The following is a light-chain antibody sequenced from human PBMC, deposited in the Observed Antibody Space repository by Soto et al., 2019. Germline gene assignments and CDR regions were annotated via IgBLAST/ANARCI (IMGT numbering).Light chain of an antibody. J-gene: IGKJ4*01. CDR3: QQYFDVPFT. Sequence: DIVMTQSPDSLAVSLGERATMNCKCSRSVLYKSNNKNHLAWYQQKPGQPPQLIIYWASTRESGVPERFSGSGSGTDFTLTTSSLEAEDVAFYWCQQYFDVPFTFGGGTKVDIK. CDR1: RSVLYKSNNKNH. CDR2: WAS. V-gene: IGKV4-1*01.